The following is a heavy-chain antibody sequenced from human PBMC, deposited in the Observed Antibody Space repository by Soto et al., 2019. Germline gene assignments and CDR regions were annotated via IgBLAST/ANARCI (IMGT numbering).Heavy chain of an antibody. V-gene: IGHV3-64*02. CDR1: GFTFSSYA. D-gene: IGHD2-8*01. Sequence: GSLRLSCAASGFTFSSYAMHWVRQAPGKGLEYVSAISSNGGSTYYADSVKGRFTISRDNSKNTLYLKMGSLRAEDMAVYYCARGYCTNGVCPGVFDYWGQGTLVTVSS. J-gene: IGHJ4*02. CDR2: ISSNGGST. CDR3: ARGYCTNGVCPGVFDY.